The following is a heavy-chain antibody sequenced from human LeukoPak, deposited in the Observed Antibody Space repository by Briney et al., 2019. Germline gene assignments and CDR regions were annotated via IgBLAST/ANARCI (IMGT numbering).Heavy chain of an antibody. CDR1: GGSISSYY. Sequence: SETLSLTCTVSGGSISSYYWSWIRQPPGKGLEWIGYIYYSGSTNYNPSLKSRVTMAIDASKNQFSLKLTSVTAADTAVYYCAREAGSGYSRSMDSWGQGTLVTVSS. V-gene: IGHV4-59*12. CDR2: IYYSGST. D-gene: IGHD3-22*01. CDR3: AREAGSGYSRSMDS. J-gene: IGHJ4*02.